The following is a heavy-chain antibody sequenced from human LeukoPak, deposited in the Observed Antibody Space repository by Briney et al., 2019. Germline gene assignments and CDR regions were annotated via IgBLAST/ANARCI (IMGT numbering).Heavy chain of an antibody. Sequence: GGSLRLSCAASGFTVSSNYMSWVRQAPGKGLEWVSVFYSGGNTYYADSATGRFTISRDNSKNTLYLQMNNLRAEDTAVYYCARSSDAIIYFQHWGQGTLVTVSS. CDR2: FYSGGNT. CDR3: ARSSDAIIYFQH. CDR1: GFTVSSNY. V-gene: IGHV3-53*01. D-gene: IGHD3-9*01. J-gene: IGHJ1*01.